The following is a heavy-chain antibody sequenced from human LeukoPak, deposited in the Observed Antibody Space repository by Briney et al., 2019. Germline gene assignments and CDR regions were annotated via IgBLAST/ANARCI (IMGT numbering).Heavy chain of an antibody. Sequence: PGRSLRLSCAASGFTFSSYAMSWVRQAPGKGLEWVSAISGSGGSTYYADSVKGRFAISRDNSKNTLYLQMNSLRVEDTAVYYCAGGYSSNWFPNFDYWGQGTLVTVSS. CDR2: ISGSGGST. J-gene: IGHJ4*02. CDR1: GFTFSSYA. CDR3: AGGYSSNWFPNFDY. D-gene: IGHD6-13*01. V-gene: IGHV3-23*01.